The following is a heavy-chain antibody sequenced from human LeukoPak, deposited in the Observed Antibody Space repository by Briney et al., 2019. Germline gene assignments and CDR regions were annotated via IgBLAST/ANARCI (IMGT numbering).Heavy chain of an antibody. CDR1: GGTFSSHA. CDR3: ARDHYYDSSGYPLD. J-gene: IGHJ4*02. CDR2: IIPIFGTA. V-gene: IGHV1-69*13. Sequence: GASVKVSCKASGGTFSSHAISWVRQAPGQGLEWMGGIIPIFGTANYAQKFQGRVTITADESTSTAYMELSSLRSEDTAVYYCARDHYYDSSGYPLDWGQGTLVTVSS. D-gene: IGHD3-22*01.